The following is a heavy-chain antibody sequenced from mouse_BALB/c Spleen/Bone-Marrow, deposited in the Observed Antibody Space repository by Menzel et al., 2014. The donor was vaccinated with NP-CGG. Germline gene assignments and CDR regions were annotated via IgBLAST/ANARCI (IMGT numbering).Heavy chain of an antibody. CDR1: GYTFAAYY. V-gene: IGHV1S56*01. Sequence: VQLQQSGPELVKPGASVGISCKASGYTFAAYYIHWVKQRPGQGLEWIGWIYPGNLITKYNEKFKGKAKLTSDKSSGTADMQLSRLTSEDSADYFCTKDAMDYWGQGTSDTVS. J-gene: IGHJ4*01. CDR2: IYPGNLIT. CDR3: TKDAMDY.